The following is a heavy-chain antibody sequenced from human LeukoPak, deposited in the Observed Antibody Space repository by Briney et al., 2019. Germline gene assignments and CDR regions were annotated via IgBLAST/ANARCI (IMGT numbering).Heavy chain of an antibody. CDR1: GGTFSSYA. Sequence: AASVKVSCKASGGTFSSYAISWVRQAPGQGLEWMGRIIPILGIANYAQKFQGRVTITADKSTSTAYMELSSLRSEDTAVYYCARVARMYSSLYYFDYWGQGTLVTVSS. J-gene: IGHJ4*02. CDR2: IIPILGIA. V-gene: IGHV1-69*04. D-gene: IGHD6-13*01. CDR3: ARVARMYSSLYYFDY.